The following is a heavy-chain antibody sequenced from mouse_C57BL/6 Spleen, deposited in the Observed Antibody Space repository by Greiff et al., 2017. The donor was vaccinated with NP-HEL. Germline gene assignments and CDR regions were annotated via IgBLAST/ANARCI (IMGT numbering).Heavy chain of an antibody. Sequence: EVMLVESGGGLVQPGGSLSLSCAASGFTFTDYYMSWVRQPPGKALEWLGFIRNKANGYTTEYSASVKGRFTISRDNSQSILYLQMNALRAEDSATYYCARSGTLLGFDVWGTGTTVTVSS. CDR2: IRNKANGYTT. V-gene: IGHV7-3*01. CDR1: GFTFTDYY. CDR3: ARSGTLLGFDV. J-gene: IGHJ1*03. D-gene: IGHD2-10*01.